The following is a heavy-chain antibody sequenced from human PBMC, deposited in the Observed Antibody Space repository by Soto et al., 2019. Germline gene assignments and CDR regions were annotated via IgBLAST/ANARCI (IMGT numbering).Heavy chain of an antibody. V-gene: IGHV3-66*01. CDR1: GFTVSSNY. J-gene: IGHJ6*02. D-gene: IGHD2-2*03. CDR2: IYSGGST. Sequence: AGGSLRLSCAASGFTVSSNYMSWVRQAPGKGLEWVSVIYSGGSTYYADSVKGRFTISRDNSKNTLYLQMNSLRAEDTAVYYCARDMDSYYYYVIDVWGQRSTVTVSS. CDR3: ARDMDSYYYYVIDV.